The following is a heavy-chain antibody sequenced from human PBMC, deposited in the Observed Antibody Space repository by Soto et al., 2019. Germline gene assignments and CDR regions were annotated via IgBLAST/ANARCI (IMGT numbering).Heavy chain of an antibody. CDR2: ISYDGSNK. Sequence: PGGSLRLSCAACGFTFSSYAMHWVRQAPGKGLEWVAVISYDGSNKYYADSVKGRFTISRDNSKNTLYLQMNSLRAEDTAGIEANRYYYGSGSGYGMEVWGQGTTVTVSS. CDR1: GFTFSSYA. D-gene: IGHD3-10*01. CDR3: NRYYYGSGSGYGMEV. J-gene: IGHJ6*02. V-gene: IGHV3-30-3*01.